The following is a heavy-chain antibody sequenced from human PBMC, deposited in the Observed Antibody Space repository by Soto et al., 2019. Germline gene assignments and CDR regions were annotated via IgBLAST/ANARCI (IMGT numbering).Heavy chain of an antibody. CDR2: IIPIFGTA. V-gene: IGHV1-69*06. J-gene: IGHJ6*01. D-gene: IGHD3-10*01. CDR1: GGTFSSYA. CDR3: ARSIDYYGSGSYYPYYYYGMDV. Sequence: GASVKVSCKASGGTFSSYAISWLRQAPGQGLEWMGGIIPIFGTANYAQKFQGRVTITADKSTSTAYMELSSLRSEDTAVYYCARSIDYYGSGSYYPYYYYGMDVW.